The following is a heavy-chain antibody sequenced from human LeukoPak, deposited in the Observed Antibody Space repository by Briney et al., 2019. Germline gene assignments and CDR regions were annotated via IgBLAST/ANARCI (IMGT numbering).Heavy chain of an antibody. CDR3: AKDTSIGRYCTNGVCSPFDY. D-gene: IGHD2-8*01. V-gene: IGHV3-23*01. CDR1: GFTFSNYA. Sequence: PGGSLRLSCAASGFTFSNYAMHWVRQAPGKGLEWVSAISDTGATTYDADSVKGRFTISRGNSRSTLYLQMNSLRAEDTALYYCAKDTSIGRYCTNGVCSPFDYWGQGTLVTVSS. CDR2: ISDTGATT. J-gene: IGHJ4*02.